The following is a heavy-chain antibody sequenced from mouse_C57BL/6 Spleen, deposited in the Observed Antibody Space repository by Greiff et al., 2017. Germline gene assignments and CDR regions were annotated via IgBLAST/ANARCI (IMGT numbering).Heavy chain of an antibody. CDR2: IYPGDGET. CDR3: ARRFYDGYFDY. CDR1: GYAFSSYW. J-gene: IGHJ2*01. Sequence: QVQLQQSGAELVKPGASVKISCKASGYAFSSYWMNWVKQRPGKGLEWIGQIYPGDGETNYNGKFKGKATLTADKSSSTAYMQLSSLTSEDSAVYFCARRFYDGYFDYWGQGTTLTVSS. V-gene: IGHV1-80*01. D-gene: IGHD2-3*01.